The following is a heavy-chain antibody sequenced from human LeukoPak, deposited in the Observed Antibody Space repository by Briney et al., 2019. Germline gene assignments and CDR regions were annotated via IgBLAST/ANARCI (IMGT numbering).Heavy chain of an antibody. Sequence: GGSLRLSCAASGFTFSSYSMNWVRQAPGKGLEWVSYISSSSSTIYYADSVKGRFTISRDNAKNSLYLQMNSLRAEDTAVYYCARVAEQWLATDYYLDYWGQGTLVTVSS. CDR2: ISSSSSTI. V-gene: IGHV3-48*01. D-gene: IGHD6-19*01. CDR3: ARVAEQWLATDYYLDY. CDR1: GFTFSSYS. J-gene: IGHJ4*02.